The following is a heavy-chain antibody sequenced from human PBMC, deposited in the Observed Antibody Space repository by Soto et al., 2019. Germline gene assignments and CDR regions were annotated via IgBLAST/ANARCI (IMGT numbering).Heavy chain of an antibody. J-gene: IGHJ4*02. V-gene: IGHV1-18*01. D-gene: IGHD2-15*01. CDR1: GYTFTSYG. Sequence: ASVKVSCKASGYTFTSYGISWVRQAPGQGLEWMGWISAYNGNTNYAQKLQGRVTMTTDTSTSTAYMELRSLRSDDTAVYYCARSGCSGGSCYSCYFDYWGQGTLVTVSS. CDR2: ISAYNGNT. CDR3: ARSGCSGGSCYSCYFDY.